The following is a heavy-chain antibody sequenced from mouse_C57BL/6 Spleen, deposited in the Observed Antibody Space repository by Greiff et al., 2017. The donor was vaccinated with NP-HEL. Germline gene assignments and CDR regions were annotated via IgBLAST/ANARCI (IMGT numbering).Heavy chain of an antibody. CDR3: ARTYSNYGWGDY. Sequence: VQLQQSGAELVKPGASVKLSCKASGYTFTSYWMHWVKQRPGQGLEWIGMIHPNSGSTNYNEKFKSKATLTVDKSSSTAYMQLSSLTSEDSAVYYCARTYSNYGWGDYWGQGTSVTVSS. D-gene: IGHD2-5*01. J-gene: IGHJ4*01. CDR2: IHPNSGST. CDR1: GYTFTSYW. V-gene: IGHV1-64*01.